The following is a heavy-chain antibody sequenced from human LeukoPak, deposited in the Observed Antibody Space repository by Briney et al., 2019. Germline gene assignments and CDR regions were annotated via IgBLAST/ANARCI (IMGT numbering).Heavy chain of an antibody. CDR1: GGSFSGYY. Sequence: PSETLSLTCAVHGGSFSGYYWSWIRQPPGKRLEWIGKINHSGSTNYNPSLKSRVIISVDTYKNHFSLKLSSVTAADTAVYYCARGNRDGCKGRLFDYWGQGTLVTVSS. CDR2: INHSGST. D-gene: IGHD5-24*01. CDR3: ARGNRDGCKGRLFDY. V-gene: IGHV4-34*01. J-gene: IGHJ4*02.